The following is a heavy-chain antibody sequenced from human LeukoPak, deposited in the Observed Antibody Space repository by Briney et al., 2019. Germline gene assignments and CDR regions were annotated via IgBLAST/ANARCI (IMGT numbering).Heavy chain of an antibody. CDR2: ISYDGRNK. Sequence: GRSLRLSCAASGFTSSNYGMHWVRQAPGKGLEWVAVISYDGRNKYYADSVKGRFTVSRDNSKNTLYLQMNSLRAEDTAVYYCASHWAQQVVSDYWGQGTLVTVSS. D-gene: IGHD6-13*01. J-gene: IGHJ4*02. V-gene: IGHV3-30*03. CDR1: GFTSSNYG. CDR3: ASHWAQQVVSDY.